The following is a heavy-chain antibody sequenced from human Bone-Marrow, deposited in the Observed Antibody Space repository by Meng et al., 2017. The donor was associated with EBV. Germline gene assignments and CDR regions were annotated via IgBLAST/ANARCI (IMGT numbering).Heavy chain of an antibody. D-gene: IGHD6-13*01. CDR2: ISGSDSST. V-gene: IGHV3-23*04. Sequence: VQLVESGXGVVQPXRSLRLXXXVSGFTFSDYAMSWVRQAPGKGLEWVSGISGSDSSTYYAGSVKGRLTISRDNYKDTLFLQMNNLRAEDTAVYYCARVGHGSSWYYYFDKWGQGTLCIVSS. CDR3: ARVGHGSSWYYYFDK. CDR1: GFTFSDYA. J-gene: IGHJ4*02.